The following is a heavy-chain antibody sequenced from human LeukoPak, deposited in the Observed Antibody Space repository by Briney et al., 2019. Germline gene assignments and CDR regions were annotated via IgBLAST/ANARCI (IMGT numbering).Heavy chain of an antibody. CDR3: AKGYFYGSGSYYPFDV. D-gene: IGHD3-10*01. Sequence: GGSLRLSCVASGFPFSSYWMTWVRQAPGKGLEWVSAISGSGGSTYYADSVKGLFTISRDNSKNTLYLQMNSLRAEDTAVYYCAKGYFYGSGSYYPFDVWGQGTTVTVSS. CDR1: GFPFSSYW. J-gene: IGHJ6*02. V-gene: IGHV3-23*01. CDR2: ISGSGGST.